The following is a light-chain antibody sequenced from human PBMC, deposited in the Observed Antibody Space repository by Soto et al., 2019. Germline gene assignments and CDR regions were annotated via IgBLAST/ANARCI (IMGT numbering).Light chain of an antibody. Sequence: QPVLTQPASVSGSPGQSITISCTGTSSDVGGYNYVSWYQQHPGKAPKLMIYEVTKRPSGVSNRFSGSKSDNTASLTISGLQAEDEADYYCSSYTTTNTLFGGGTKVTVL. CDR1: SSDVGGYNY. CDR3: SSYTTTNTL. V-gene: IGLV2-14*01. J-gene: IGLJ3*02. CDR2: EVT.